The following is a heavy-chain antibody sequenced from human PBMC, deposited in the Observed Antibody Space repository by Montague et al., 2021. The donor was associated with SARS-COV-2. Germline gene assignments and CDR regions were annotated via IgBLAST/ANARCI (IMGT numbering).Heavy chain of an antibody. CDR2: MVYSGRN. D-gene: IGHD5-18*01. CDR3: ARQLDTAMVGDSYYYGMDV. V-gene: IGHV4-39*01. Sequence: SETLSLTCTVSGDSINSDTAFWGWVRQSPGKGLEWIGSMVYSGRNFYNGALRSRLTISVDTSKNQFSLELRAVTAADTGRYYCARQLDTAMVGDSYYYGMDVWGQGTTVTVSS. CDR1: GDSINSDTAF. J-gene: IGHJ6*02.